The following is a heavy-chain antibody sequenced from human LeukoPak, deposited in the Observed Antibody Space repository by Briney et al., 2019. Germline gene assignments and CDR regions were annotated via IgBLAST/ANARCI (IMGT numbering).Heavy chain of an antibody. D-gene: IGHD3-10*01. CDR1: GYTSTSYA. V-gene: IGHV7-4-1*02. J-gene: IGHJ6*02. CDR2: INTNTGNP. CDR3: ARSTLWFGELRYYYGMDV. Sequence: ASVKVSCKASGYTSTSYAMNWARQAPGQGLEWMGWINTNTGNPTYAQGFTGRFVFSLDTSVSTAYLQISSLKAEDTAVYYCARSTLWFGELRYYYGMDVWGQGTTVTVSS.